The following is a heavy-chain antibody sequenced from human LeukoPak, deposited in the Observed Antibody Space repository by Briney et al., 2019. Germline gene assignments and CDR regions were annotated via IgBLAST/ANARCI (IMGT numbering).Heavy chain of an antibody. J-gene: IGHJ4*02. D-gene: IGHD4-17*01. V-gene: IGHV5-51*01. CDR1: GYSLTSYW. CDR2: NYPGDSHT. Sequence: GESPKISCKGSGYSLTSYWIGWVRQMPREGLGWVGINYPGDSHTRYSPSLQGQVTISADKSISDAYLQWSRLKASDTAVYYCARLLEGYGDYEYDFDYWGQGTLVTVSS. CDR3: ARLLEGYGDYEYDFDY.